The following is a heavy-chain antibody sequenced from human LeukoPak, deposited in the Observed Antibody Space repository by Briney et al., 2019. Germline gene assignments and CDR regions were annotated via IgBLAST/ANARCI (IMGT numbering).Heavy chain of an antibody. D-gene: IGHD4-17*01. J-gene: IGHJ4*02. Sequence: PSETLSLTCTVSGDSISNFYWNWIRQSPGKGLEWIGNIHYSGSSVYNPSLKSRGTISIDTSRKQFFLKLNSVTAADTAVYFCARVGLDYGDYYFDYWGQGTLVTVSS. V-gene: IGHV4-59*12. CDR2: IHYSGSS. CDR3: ARVGLDYGDYYFDY. CDR1: GDSISNFY.